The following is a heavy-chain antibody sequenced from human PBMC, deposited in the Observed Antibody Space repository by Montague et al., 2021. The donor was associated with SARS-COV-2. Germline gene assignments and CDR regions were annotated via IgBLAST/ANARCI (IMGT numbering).Heavy chain of an antibody. D-gene: IGHD1-1*01. CDR2: TYYRSKWYN. Sequence: CAISGDSVSSNSATWNWVRQSPSRGLEWLGRTYYRSKWYNDYAVSVRGRVIINPVTSKNQFSLQLDSVTPEDTAIYYCTSGREGNYNVMDVWGQGTTVTVSS. V-gene: IGHV6-1*01. CDR1: GDSVSSNSAT. CDR3: TSGREGNYNVMDV. J-gene: IGHJ6*02.